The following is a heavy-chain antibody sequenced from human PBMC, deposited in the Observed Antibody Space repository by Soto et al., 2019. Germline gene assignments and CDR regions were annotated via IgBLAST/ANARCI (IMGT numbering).Heavy chain of an antibody. CDR3: ARGHYEVYGMDV. J-gene: IGHJ6*02. CDR2: ISYDGSNK. Sequence: GGSLRLSCAASGFTFSSYAMHWVRQAPGKGLEWVAVISYDGSNKSYADSVKGRFTISRDNSKNTLYLQMNSLRAEDTAVYYCARGHYEVYGMDVWGQGTTVTVSS. CDR1: GFTFSSYA. V-gene: IGHV3-30-3*01. D-gene: IGHD3-3*01.